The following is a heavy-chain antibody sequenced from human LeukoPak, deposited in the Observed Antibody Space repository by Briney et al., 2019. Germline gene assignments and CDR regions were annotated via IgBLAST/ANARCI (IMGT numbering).Heavy chain of an antibody. V-gene: IGHV4-4*02. D-gene: IGHD3-16*01. CDR3: ARDDSPRTYYFDY. CDR1: GGSISSNNW. CDR2: IYHSGST. J-gene: IGHJ4*02. Sequence: PSGTLSLTCVVSGGSISSNNWWNWVRQPPGKGLEWIGEIYHSGSTNYNPSLKSRVTISVDKSKNQFSLRLSSVTAADTAVYYCARDDSPRTYYFDYWGQGTLVTVSS.